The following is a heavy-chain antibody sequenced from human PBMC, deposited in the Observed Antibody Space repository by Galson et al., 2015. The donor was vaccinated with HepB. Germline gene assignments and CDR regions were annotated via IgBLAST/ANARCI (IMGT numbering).Heavy chain of an antibody. CDR1: GFTFSSYA. CDR2: ISYDGSNK. Sequence: SLRLSCAASGFTFSSYAMHWVRQAPGKGLEWVAVISYDGSNKYYADSVKGRFTISRDNSKNTLYLQMNSLRAEDTAVYYCARDITLWFGELLQPSPVDYWGQGTLVTVSS. V-gene: IGHV3-30*04. D-gene: IGHD3-10*01. J-gene: IGHJ4*02. CDR3: ARDITLWFGELLQPSPVDY.